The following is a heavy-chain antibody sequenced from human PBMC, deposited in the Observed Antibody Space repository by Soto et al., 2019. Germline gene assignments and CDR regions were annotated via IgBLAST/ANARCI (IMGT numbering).Heavy chain of an antibody. Sequence: SETLSLTCAVYGGSLSGFYRSWIRQPPGKGLEWIGEINHSGSTNYNPSLKSRVTISVDTSKNQFSLKLSSVTAADTAVYYCARGRATIFGVVIPGSADDAFDIWGQGTMVTVSS. CDR1: GGSLSGFY. D-gene: IGHD3-3*01. CDR2: INHSGST. CDR3: ARGRATIFGVVIPGSADDAFDI. V-gene: IGHV4-34*01. J-gene: IGHJ3*02.